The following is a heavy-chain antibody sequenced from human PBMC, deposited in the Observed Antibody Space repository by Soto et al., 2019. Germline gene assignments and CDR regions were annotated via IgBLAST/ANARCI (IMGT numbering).Heavy chain of an antibody. D-gene: IGHD4-17*01. CDR3: ARARATVTTERALGY. CDR1: GYTFYNYD. J-gene: IGHJ4*02. CDR2: TSVYNGNT. V-gene: IGHV1-18*01. Sequence: QVPLVQSGAEVKKPGASVKVSCKASGYTFYNYDITWVRQAPGQGLEWMGTTSVYNGNTNFAQSLQGRVTMTIDKSTATAYMELRSLTSDATAVYYCARARATVTTERALGYWGQGTLVTVSS.